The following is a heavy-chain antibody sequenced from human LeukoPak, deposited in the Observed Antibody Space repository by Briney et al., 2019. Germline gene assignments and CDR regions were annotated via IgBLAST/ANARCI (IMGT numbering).Heavy chain of an antibody. Sequence: GASVKVSCEASGYTFTSYDINWVRQATGQGLEWMGWMNPNSGNTGYAQKFQGRVTMTRNTSISTAYMELSSLRSEDTAVYYCARVLRYFDWLLYGPDAFDIWGQGTMVTVSS. CDR1: GYTFTSYD. D-gene: IGHD3-9*01. V-gene: IGHV1-8*01. CDR3: ARVLRYFDWLLYGPDAFDI. CDR2: MNPNSGNT. J-gene: IGHJ3*02.